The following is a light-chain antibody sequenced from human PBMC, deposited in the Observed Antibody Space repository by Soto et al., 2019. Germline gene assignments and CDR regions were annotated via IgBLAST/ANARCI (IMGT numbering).Light chain of an antibody. CDR2: DVS. Sequence: QSALTQPRSVSGSPGQSVTISCTGTSSDVGYYSYVSWFQQHPGKAPKLMIYDVSKRPSGVPDRFSGSKSGNTASLTISGLQAEDEADYYCCSFAGSYTLYVFGTGNKVTVL. V-gene: IGLV2-11*01. CDR3: CSFAGSYTLYV. J-gene: IGLJ1*01. CDR1: SSDVGYYSY.